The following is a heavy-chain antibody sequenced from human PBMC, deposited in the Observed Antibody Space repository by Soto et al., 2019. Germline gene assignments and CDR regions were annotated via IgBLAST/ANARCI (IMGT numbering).Heavy chain of an antibody. CDR2: IDNTGCS. D-gene: IGHD3-22*01. J-gene: IGHJ3*02. V-gene: IGHV4-39*01. Sequence: SETLSLTCTVSGGSISSSSYYWGWIRQPPGMGLEWIGSIDNTGCSYYIPSLKSRVTISVDTSKNQYSLKLSSVTAADTAVYYCARSPRVYEYDSSGYGDGFVIWGQESRV. CDR3: ARSPRVYEYDSSGYGDGFVI. CDR1: GGSISSSSYY.